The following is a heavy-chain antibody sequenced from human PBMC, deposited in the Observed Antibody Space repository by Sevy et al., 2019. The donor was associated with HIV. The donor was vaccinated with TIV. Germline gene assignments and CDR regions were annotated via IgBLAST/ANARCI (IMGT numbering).Heavy chain of an antibody. Sequence: GGSLRLSCAASGFTVSSNYMSWVRQAPGKGLEWVAVIWYDGSNKHYADSVKGRFTISRDNSKNTLYLQMNSLRVEDTAVYYCAKGACSGGSCYWGGDHYYYYMDVWGKGTTVTVSS. CDR1: GFTVSSNY. V-gene: IGHV3-33*06. CDR3: AKGACSGGSCYWGGDHYYYYMDV. CDR2: IWYDGSNK. D-gene: IGHD2-15*01. J-gene: IGHJ6*03.